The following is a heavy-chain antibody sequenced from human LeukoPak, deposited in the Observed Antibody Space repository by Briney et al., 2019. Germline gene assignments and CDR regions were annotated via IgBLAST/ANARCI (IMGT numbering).Heavy chain of an antibody. D-gene: IGHD3-22*01. CDR1: GFTFSSYW. CDR2: INSDGSST. Sequence: GGSLRLSCAASGFTFSSYWMHWVRQAPGKGLVWVSRINSDGSSTSYADSVKGRFTISRDSAKNTLYLQMNSLRAEDTAVYYCCSSGYYEFDYWGQGTLVTVSS. V-gene: IGHV3-74*01. J-gene: IGHJ4*02. CDR3: CSSGYYEFDY.